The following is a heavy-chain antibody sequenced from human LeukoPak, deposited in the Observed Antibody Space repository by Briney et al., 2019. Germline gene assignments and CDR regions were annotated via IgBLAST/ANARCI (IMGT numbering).Heavy chain of an antibody. D-gene: IGHD6-19*01. CDR3: ARGVGYSSAWAFDY. Sequence: GGSLRLSCEASGFTFSDHYIDWVPQAPGKGLEWVGRSRDKPNSYSTEYAASVKGRFTIIRDDSKNSLYLQMNNLRTEDTAVYYCARGVGYSSAWAFDYWGQGTLVTVSS. CDR2: SRDKPNSYST. CDR1: GFTFSDHY. V-gene: IGHV3-72*01. J-gene: IGHJ4*02.